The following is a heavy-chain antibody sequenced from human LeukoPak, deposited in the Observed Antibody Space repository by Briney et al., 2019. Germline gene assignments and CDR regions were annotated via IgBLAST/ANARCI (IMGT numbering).Heavy chain of an antibody. Sequence: SETLSLTCTVSGGSISSYYWSWIRQPPGKGLEWIGYIYYSGSTNYNPSLKSRVTISVDTSKNQFSLKLSSVTAADTAVYYCARPLGAGTTTSWGQGTLVTVSS. CDR3: ARPLGAGTTTS. V-gene: IGHV4-59*12. CDR1: GGSISSYY. J-gene: IGHJ5*02. D-gene: IGHD1-7*01. CDR2: IYYSGST.